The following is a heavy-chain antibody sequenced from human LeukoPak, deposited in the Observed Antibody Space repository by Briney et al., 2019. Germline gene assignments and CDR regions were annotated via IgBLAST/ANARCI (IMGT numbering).Heavy chain of an antibody. V-gene: IGHV3-9*01. CDR1: GFTFDDYA. CDR2: ISWNSGSI. CDR3: ALGAVAGTRFGEYFQH. J-gene: IGHJ1*01. D-gene: IGHD6-19*01. Sequence: PGRSLRLSCAASGFTFDDYAMHWVRQAPGKGLEWVSGISWNSGSIGYADSVKGRFTISRDNAKNSLYLQMNSLRAEDTALYYCALGAVAGTRFGEYFQHWGQGTLVTVSS.